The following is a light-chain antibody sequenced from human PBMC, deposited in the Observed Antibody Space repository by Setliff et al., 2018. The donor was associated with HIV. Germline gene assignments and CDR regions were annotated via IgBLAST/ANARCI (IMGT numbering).Light chain of an antibody. J-gene: IGLJ2*01. Sequence: QSVLTQPPSASGTPGQRVTISCSGSSSNIGRNTVNWYQQLPGTAPKLLIYRNNQRPSGVPDRFSGAKSGTSASLAISGLQSDDEADYYCAGWDDSLNGPVFGGGTQLT. CDR2: RNN. CDR1: SSNIGRNT. V-gene: IGLV1-44*01. CDR3: AGWDDSLNGPV.